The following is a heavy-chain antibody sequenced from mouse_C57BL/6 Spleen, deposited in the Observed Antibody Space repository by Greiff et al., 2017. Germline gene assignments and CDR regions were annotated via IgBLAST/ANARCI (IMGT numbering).Heavy chain of an antibody. CDR1: GYTFTDYN. J-gene: IGHJ1*03. V-gene: IGHV1-22*01. Sequence: EVKLQESGPELVKPGASVKMSCKASGYTFTDYNMHWVKQSHGKSLEWIGYINPNNGGTSYNQKFKGKATLTVNKSSSTAYMELRSLTSEDSAVYYCARSGYYLYWYFDVWGTGTTVTVSS. CDR2: INPNNGGT. D-gene: IGHD2-3*01. CDR3: ARSGYYLYWYFDV.